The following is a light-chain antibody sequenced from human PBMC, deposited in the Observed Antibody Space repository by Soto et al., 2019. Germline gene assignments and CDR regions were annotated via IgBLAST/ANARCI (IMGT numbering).Light chain of an antibody. Sequence: IVMTQSPDSLAVSLGERATINCRSSQNIFYNSDNKNYLAWYQQKPGQPPKLLIYWASTRQSGVPDRFSGGGSGTHFTLTISSLQAEDVAVYYCQQYYDNPRTFGQGTTVEIK. CDR2: WAS. J-gene: IGKJ1*01. V-gene: IGKV4-1*01. CDR1: QNIFYNSDNKNY. CDR3: QQYYDNPRT.